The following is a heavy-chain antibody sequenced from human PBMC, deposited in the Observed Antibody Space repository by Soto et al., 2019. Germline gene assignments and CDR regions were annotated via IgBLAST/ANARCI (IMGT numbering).Heavy chain of an antibody. D-gene: IGHD3-10*01. CDR2: INHSGST. J-gene: IGHJ3*02. Sequence: QVQLQQWGAGLLKPSETLSLTCAVYGGSFSGYYWSWIRQPPGKGLEWIGEINHSGSTNYNPSHKSRVTISVDTSKNQFSLKLSSVTAADTAVYYCARGGYYGSGSYSGTAFDIWGQGTMVTVSS. V-gene: IGHV4-34*01. CDR1: GGSFSGYY. CDR3: ARGGYYGSGSYSGTAFDI.